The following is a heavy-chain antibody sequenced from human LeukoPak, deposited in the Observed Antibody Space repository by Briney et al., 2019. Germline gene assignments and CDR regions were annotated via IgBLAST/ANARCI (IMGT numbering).Heavy chain of an antibody. CDR1: GGSISSSSHY. CDR3: ARVRDSSGLDAFDI. CDR2: IYYSGST. V-gene: IGHV4-39*07. J-gene: IGHJ3*02. D-gene: IGHD3-22*01. Sequence: SETLSLTCTVSGGSISSSSHYWGWIRQPPGKGLEWIGSIYYSGSTYYNPSLKSRVTISVDRSKNQFSLKLSSVTAADTAVYYCARVRDSSGLDAFDIWGQGTMVTVSS.